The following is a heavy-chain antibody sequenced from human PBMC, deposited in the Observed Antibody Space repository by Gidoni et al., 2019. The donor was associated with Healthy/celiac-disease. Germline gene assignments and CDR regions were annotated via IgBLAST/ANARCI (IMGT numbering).Heavy chain of an antibody. CDR1: GFTFGDYA. J-gene: IGHJ4*02. Sequence: EVQLVESGGGLVQPGRSLRLSCTASGFTFGDYAMSWVRQAPGKGLEWVGFIRSKAYGGTTEYAASVKGRFTISRDDSKSIAYLQMNSLKTEDTAVYYCTRDRGDSFRGLGYWGQGTLVTVSS. CDR2: IRSKAYGGTT. CDR3: TRDRGDSFRGLGY. D-gene: IGHD2-21*02. V-gene: IGHV3-49*04.